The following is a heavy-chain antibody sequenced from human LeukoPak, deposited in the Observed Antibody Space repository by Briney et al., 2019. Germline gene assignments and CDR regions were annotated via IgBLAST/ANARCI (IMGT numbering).Heavy chain of an antibody. CDR3: ARDERAPHYYGNSGY. D-gene: IGHD3-3*01. Sequence: GGSLRLSCAASGFTFSSYSMNWVRQALGKGLEWVSSISSSSSYIYYADSVKGRFTISRDNAKNSLYLQMNSLRAEDTAVYYCARDERAPHYYGNSGYWGQGTLVTVSS. J-gene: IGHJ4*02. CDR1: GFTFSSYS. V-gene: IGHV3-21*01. CDR2: ISSSSSYI.